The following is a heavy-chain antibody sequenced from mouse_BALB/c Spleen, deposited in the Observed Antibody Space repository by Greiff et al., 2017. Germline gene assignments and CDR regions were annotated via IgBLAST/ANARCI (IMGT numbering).Heavy chain of an antibody. V-gene: IGHV1-5*01. Sequence: VHVKQSGTVLARPGASVKMSCKASGYTFTSYWMHWVKQRPGQGLEWIGAIYPGNSDTSYNQKFKGKAKLTAVTSTSTAYMELSSLTNEDSAVYYCTFDYDGGYAMDYWGQGTSVTVSS. CDR2: IYPGNSDT. CDR1: GYTFTSYW. CDR3: TFDYDGGYAMDY. J-gene: IGHJ4*01. D-gene: IGHD2-4*01.